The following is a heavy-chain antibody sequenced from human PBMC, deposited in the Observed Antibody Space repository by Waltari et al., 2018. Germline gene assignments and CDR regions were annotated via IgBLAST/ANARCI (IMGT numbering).Heavy chain of an antibody. CDR2: SIPSFGTA. V-gene: IGHV1-69*08. CDR3: AIPYSSGWYGGYNWFDP. J-gene: IGHJ5*02. CDR1: GGTFSSYA. D-gene: IGHD6-19*01. Sequence: QVQLVQSGAEVKKPGSSVKVSCKASGGTFSSYAISWVRQAPGQGLEWMGRSIPSFGTANYEQKCQGRVTITADKSTSTAYMELSSLRSEDTAVYYCAIPYSSGWYGGYNWFDPWGQGTLVTVSS.